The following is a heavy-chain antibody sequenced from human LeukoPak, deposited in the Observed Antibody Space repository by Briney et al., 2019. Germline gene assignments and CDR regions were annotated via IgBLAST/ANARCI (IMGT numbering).Heavy chain of an antibody. CDR3: ASEYRSDSYFDL. J-gene: IGHJ2*01. Sequence: SETLSLTCTVSGGSVSRSNYYWTWLRQPPGRGWGWIGYMYYGGSTYYNPSLKSRVTISIDTSKNQFSLKLSSVTAADTAVYYCASEYRSDSYFDLWGRGTLVTVSS. CDR2: MYYGGST. V-gene: IGHV4-61*01. CDR1: GGSVSRSNYY. D-gene: IGHD6-19*01.